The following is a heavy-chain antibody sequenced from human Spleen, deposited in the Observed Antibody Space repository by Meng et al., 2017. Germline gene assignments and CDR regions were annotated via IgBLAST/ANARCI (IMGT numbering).Heavy chain of an antibody. CDR1: GFTFSSYS. CDR2: ISSSSSYI. D-gene: IGHD6-19*01. V-gene: IGHV3-21*01. J-gene: IGHJ3*02. CDR3: ARDLGWSSSYAFDI. Sequence: GESLKISCAASGFTFSSYSMNWVRQAPGKGLEWVSSISSSSSYIYYADSVKGRFTISRDNAKNSLYLQMNSLRAEDTAVYYCARDLGWSSSYAFDIWGQGTMVTVSS.